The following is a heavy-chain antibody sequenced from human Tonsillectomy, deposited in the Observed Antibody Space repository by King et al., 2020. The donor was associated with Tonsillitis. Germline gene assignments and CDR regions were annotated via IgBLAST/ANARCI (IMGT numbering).Heavy chain of an antibody. V-gene: IGHV3-30-3*01. CDR2: ISYDGSNV. D-gene: IGHD1-26*01. J-gene: IGHJ4*02. CDR1: VFTFSSYG. CDR3: ASRPSFEWERGV. Sequence: VQLVESGGGVVQPGRSLRLSCAASVFTFSSYGMEWVRQAPGKGLEWVTFISYDGSNVFYADSVKGRFTISRDNSKKMLYLEMNSLRPEDTAVYYCASRPSFEWERGVWGQGTLVTVSS.